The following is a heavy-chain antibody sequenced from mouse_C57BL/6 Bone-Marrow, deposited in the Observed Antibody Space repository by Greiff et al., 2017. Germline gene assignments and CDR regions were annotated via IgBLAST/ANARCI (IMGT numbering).Heavy chain of an antibody. D-gene: IGHD1-1*01. CDR3: ARCPFITTYGSSFDY. V-gene: IGHV1-81*01. CDR2: IYPRSGNT. J-gene: IGHJ2*01. Sequence: QVQLQQSGAELARPGASVKLSCKTSGYTFTSYGISWVKQRTGQGLEWIGEIYPRSGNTYYNEKFKGKATLTADKSSSTAYMELRSLTSEDSAVYFCARCPFITTYGSSFDYWGQGTTLTVSS. CDR1: GYTFTSYG.